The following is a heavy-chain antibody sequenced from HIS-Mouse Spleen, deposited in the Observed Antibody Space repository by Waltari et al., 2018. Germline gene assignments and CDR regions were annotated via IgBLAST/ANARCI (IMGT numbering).Heavy chain of an antibody. CDR1: GGSISSSSYY. CDR2: IYYSGST. J-gene: IGHJ1*01. CDR3: ARSPIYGSSVGYFQH. D-gene: IGHD6-6*01. Sequence: QLQLPESGPGLVKPSETLSLPCTVSGGSISSSSYYWGWIRQPPGKGLEWIGSIYYSGSTYYNPSLKSRVTISVDTSKNQFSLKLSSVTAADTAVYYCARSPIYGSSVGYFQHWGQGTLVTVSS. V-gene: IGHV4-39*07.